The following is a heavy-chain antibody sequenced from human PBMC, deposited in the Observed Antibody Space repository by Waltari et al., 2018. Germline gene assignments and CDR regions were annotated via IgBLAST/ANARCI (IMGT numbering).Heavy chain of an antibody. V-gene: IGHV4-61*02. J-gene: IGHJ4*02. CDR1: GCSISSGSYY. Sequence: QVQLQESGPGLVKPSQTLSLTCTVPGCSISSGSYYWSWIRQPAGKGLEWIGRIYTSGSTNYNPSLKSRVTISVDTSKNQFSLKLSSVTAADTAVYYCARACSSGWYTDFDYWGQGTLVTVSS. CDR3: ARACSSGWYTDFDY. CDR2: IYTSGST. D-gene: IGHD6-19*01.